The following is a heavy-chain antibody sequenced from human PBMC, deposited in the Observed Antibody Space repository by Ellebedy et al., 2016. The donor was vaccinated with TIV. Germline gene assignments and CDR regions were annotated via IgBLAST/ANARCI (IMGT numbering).Heavy chain of an antibody. V-gene: IGHV4-4*07. CDR2: IYTSGCT. CDR3: AGGYSSGWTDY. CDR1: GGSISSYY. Sequence: MPSETLSLTCTVSGGSISSYYWSWIRQPPGKGLEWIGRIYTSGCTNYNPSLQSRVTMSVDTSKNQFSLKLSPVTAADTAVYYCAGGYSSGWTDYWGQGTLVTVSS. J-gene: IGHJ4*02. D-gene: IGHD6-19*01.